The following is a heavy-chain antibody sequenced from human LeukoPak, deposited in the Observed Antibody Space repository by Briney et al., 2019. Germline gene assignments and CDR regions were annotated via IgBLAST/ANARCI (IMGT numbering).Heavy chain of an antibody. D-gene: IGHD3-22*01. V-gene: IGHV3-7*01. J-gene: IGHJ4*02. CDR2: IKQDGSEK. Sequence: GGSLRLSCAASGFTFSSYWMSWVRQAPGKGLEWVANIKQDGSEKYYVDSVKGRFTISRENAKNSLYLQMNSLRAEDTAVYYCARDAEDSSGYSMYYFDYWVQGTLVSDCS. CDR3: ARDAEDSSGYSMYYFDY. CDR1: GFTFSSYW.